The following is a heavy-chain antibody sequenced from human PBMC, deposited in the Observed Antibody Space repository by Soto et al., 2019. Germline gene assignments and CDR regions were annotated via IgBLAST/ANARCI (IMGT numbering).Heavy chain of an antibody. D-gene: IGHD1-1*01. V-gene: IGHV4-59*04. CDR2: MSYSGGT. CDR1: GGSISSYY. Sequence: SETLSLTCTVSGGSISSYYWSWIRQPPGKGLEWIGEMSYSGGTHFNPSLKSRVTISVDTSKNQFTLKMSSVTAADTALYYCARVERGTATTVVDAFDIWGPGTMVTVSS. J-gene: IGHJ3*02. CDR3: ARVERGTATTVVDAFDI.